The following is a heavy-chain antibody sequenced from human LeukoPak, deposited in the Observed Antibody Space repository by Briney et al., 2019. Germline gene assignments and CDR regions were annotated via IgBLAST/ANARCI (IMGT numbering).Heavy chain of an antibody. Sequence: GGSLRLSCAPSGFIFSNYGMHWVRQAPGKGLEWVAVIWYDGSTKYFADSVKGRFTISRDNSKNTLYLQMNSLRAEDTAMYYRAKDWGRGNSGYKDYWGPGTLVTVSS. D-gene: IGHD3-22*01. CDR2: IWYDGSTK. CDR3: AKDWGRGNSGYKDY. CDR1: GFIFSNYG. V-gene: IGHV3-33*06. J-gene: IGHJ4*02.